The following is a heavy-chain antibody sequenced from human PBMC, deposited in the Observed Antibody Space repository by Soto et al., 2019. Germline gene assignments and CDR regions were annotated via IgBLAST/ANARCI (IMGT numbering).Heavy chain of an antibody. CDR2: VVEDGSEG. J-gene: IGHJ4*02. Sequence: GGSVRLSCAASGFTFSSYYMSWVRQAQGKGLEWVANVVEDGSEGYYVDSVKGRFTISRDNAKNSLYLQMNSLRADDTAIYYCATTASGLTTFVNWGPGTLVTVSS. V-gene: IGHV3-7*01. CDR3: ATTASGLTTFVN. CDR1: GFTFSSYY. D-gene: IGHD6-13*01.